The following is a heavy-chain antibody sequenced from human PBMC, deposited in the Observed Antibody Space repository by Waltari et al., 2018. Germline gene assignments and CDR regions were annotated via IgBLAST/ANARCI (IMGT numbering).Heavy chain of an antibody. D-gene: IGHD1-1*01. V-gene: IGHV1-69*05. Sequence: QVQLVQSGAEAKKPGSSVKVSCKSSGGTFANYAISWVRQAPGQGVEWMGGIITMFKTSNYAQKFKDRFTMTKDESTTTAFMELSGLRFDDTAIYYCARSLPPDNKSWHYYFGMDVWGQGTTVTVSS. CDR2: IITMFKTS. J-gene: IGHJ6*02. CDR1: GGTFANYA. CDR3: ARSLPPDNKSWHYYFGMDV.